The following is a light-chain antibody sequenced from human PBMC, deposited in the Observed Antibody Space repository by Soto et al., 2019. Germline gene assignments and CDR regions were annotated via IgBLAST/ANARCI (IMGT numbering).Light chain of an antibody. V-gene: IGKV1-5*01. CDR2: DAY. Sequence: DIQMTQSPSTLSASVGDRVTITCRASQSISSWLAWYQQKPGKAPKLLIYDAYSLESGVPSRFSGSGSGTEFTLTISSLQPEDFATYSCQQYKTYSQTFGQGTKVEIK. CDR1: QSISSW. CDR3: QQYKTYSQT. J-gene: IGKJ1*01.